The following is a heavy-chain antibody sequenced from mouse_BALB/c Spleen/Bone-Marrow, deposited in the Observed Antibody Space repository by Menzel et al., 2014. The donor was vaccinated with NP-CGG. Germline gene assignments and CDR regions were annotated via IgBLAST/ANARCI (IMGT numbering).Heavy chain of an antibody. CDR1: GFTFNTYA. CDR3: VRRDSSGYYAMDY. CDR2: IRSKSNNYAT. J-gene: IGHJ4*01. V-gene: IGHV10-1*02. Sequence: EVHLVESGGGLVQPKGSLKLSCAASGFTFNTYAMNWVRQAPGKGLEWVARIRSKSNNYATHYADSVKDRFTISIDDSQSMLYLQMNNLKTEDTAMYYFVRRDSSGYYAMDYWGQGTSVTVSS. D-gene: IGHD3-2*01.